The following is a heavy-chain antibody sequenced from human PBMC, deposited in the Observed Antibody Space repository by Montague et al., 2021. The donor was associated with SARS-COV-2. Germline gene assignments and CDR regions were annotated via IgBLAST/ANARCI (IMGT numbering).Heavy chain of an antibody. D-gene: IGHD3-22*01. CDR2: INHRGST. CDR1: DGSLSDYS. V-gene: IGHV4-34*01. Sequence: SETLSLTCAVYDGSLSDYSWTWIRQPPGKGLEWIGEINHRGSTNYNPSLKSRVTISVDTSKNQFSLKMTSMTAADTAVYYCARGRQHINMVVVVVTGGEYYFDFWGQGTLVAVSS. J-gene: IGHJ4*02. CDR3: ARGRQHINMVVVVVTGGEYYFDF.